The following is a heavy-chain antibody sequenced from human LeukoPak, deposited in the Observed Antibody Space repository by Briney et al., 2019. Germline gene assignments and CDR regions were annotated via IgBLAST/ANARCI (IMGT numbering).Heavy chain of an antibody. CDR1: GYTFTGYY. Sequence: ASVKVSCKASGYTFTGYYMHWVRQAPGQGLEWMGWINPNSGGTNYAQKFQGRVTMTRDTSISTAYMELSRLRSDDTAVYYCARADGYCSGGSCWTDAFDIWGQGTMVTVSS. CDR2: INPNSGGT. CDR3: ARADGYCSGGSCWTDAFDI. J-gene: IGHJ3*02. V-gene: IGHV1-2*02. D-gene: IGHD2-15*01.